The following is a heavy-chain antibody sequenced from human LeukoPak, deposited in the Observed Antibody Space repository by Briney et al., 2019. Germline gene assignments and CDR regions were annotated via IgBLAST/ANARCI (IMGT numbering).Heavy chain of an antibody. J-gene: IGHJ4*02. Sequence: GGSLRLSCAASGFTFSSYAMTWVRQAPGKGLEWVSAISGSGGGTYYVDSVKGRFTISRDNSKNTLYLQMNSLRAEDTAEYYCAKGLRDGYNQYFDYWGQGTLVTVSS. CDR1: GFTFSSYA. V-gene: IGHV3-23*01. CDR3: AKGLRDGYNQYFDY. CDR2: ISGSGGGT. D-gene: IGHD5-24*01.